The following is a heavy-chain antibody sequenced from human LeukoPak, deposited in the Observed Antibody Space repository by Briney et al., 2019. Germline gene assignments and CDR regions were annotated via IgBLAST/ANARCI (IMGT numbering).Heavy chain of an antibody. J-gene: IGHJ6*03. CDR3: ARVLIVGARDMDV. Sequence: ASVKVSCKASGYTFTSYYMHWVRQAPGQGLEWMGIINPSGGSASYAQKFQGRVTMTRDMSTSTVYMELSSLGSEDTAVYYCARVLIVGARDMDVWGKGTTVTVSS. V-gene: IGHV1-46*01. CDR2: INPSGGSA. D-gene: IGHD1-26*01. CDR1: GYTFTSYY.